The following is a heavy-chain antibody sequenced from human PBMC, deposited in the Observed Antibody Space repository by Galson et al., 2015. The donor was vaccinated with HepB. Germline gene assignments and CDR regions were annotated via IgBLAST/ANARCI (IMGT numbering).Heavy chain of an antibody. CDR3: ARDGGLQYSSGWGRRWYFDY. D-gene: IGHD6-19*01. V-gene: IGHV3-21*01. J-gene: IGHJ4*02. Sequence: SLRLSCAASGFTFSSYSMNWVRQAPGKGLEWVSSISSSSSYIYYADSVKGRFTISRDNAKNSLYLQMNSLRAEDTAVYYCARDGGLQYSSGWGRRWYFDYWGQGTLVTVSS. CDR1: GFTFSSYS. CDR2: ISSSSSYI.